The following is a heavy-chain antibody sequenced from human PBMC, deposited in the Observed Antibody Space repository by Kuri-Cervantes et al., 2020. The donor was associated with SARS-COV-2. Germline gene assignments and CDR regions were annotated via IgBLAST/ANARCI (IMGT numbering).Heavy chain of an antibody. J-gene: IGHJ6*02. V-gene: IGHV5-51*01. CDR1: GYSFTSYW. CDR2: IYPGDSDT. CDR3: ARREVDTAMVAGAYYYYGMDV. D-gene: IGHD5-18*01. Sequence: GESLKISCKGSGYSFTSYWIGWVRQMPGKGLEWMGIIYPGDSDTRYSPSFQGQVTISADKSISTAYLQWSSLKASDTAMYYCARREVDTAMVAGAYYYYGMDVWGQGTTVTVSS.